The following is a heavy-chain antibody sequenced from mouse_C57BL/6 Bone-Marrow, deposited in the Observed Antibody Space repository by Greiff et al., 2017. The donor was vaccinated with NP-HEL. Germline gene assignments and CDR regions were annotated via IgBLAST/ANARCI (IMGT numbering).Heavy chain of an antibody. D-gene: IGHD1-1*01. CDR2: IFPRSGNT. CDR1: GYTFTSYG. Sequence: VKLQESGAELARPGASVKLSCKASGYTFTSYGISWVKQRTGQGLEWIGEIFPRSGNTYYNEKFKGMATLTADKSSSTAYMELRSLTSEDSAVDVCARDYYGSSYGGWFAYWGQGTLVTVSA. CDR3: ARDYYGSSYGGWFAY. J-gene: IGHJ3*01. V-gene: IGHV1-81*01.